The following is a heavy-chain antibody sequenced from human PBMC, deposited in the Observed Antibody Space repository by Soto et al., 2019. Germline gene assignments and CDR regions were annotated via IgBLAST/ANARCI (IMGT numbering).Heavy chain of an antibody. V-gene: IGHV1-69*12. CDR1: GGTFSTSA. CDR2: IMPIFRTP. D-gene: IGHD3-3*02. CDR3: ARDKARPQLGGNYCYILDV. Sequence: QVQLEQSGPEVKKPGSSVKVSCKASGGTFSTSAISWVRQAPGQGLEGMGGIMPIFRTPDYAQKFQGRVTLTADESPRTAYMELSGLRSDDTAVYYCARDKARPQLGGNYCYILDVWGQGTTITVSS. J-gene: IGHJ6*02.